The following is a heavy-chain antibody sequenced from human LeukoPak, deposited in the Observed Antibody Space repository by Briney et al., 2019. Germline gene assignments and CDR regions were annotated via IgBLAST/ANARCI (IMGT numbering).Heavy chain of an antibody. CDR2: ISAYNGNT. J-gene: IGHJ4*02. CDR3: ARVVDTAMVNYFPDY. Sequence: GASVKVSCKASGYTFTSYGISWVRQAPGQGLEWMGWISAYNGNTNYAQKLQGRVTMTTDTSTSTAYMELRSLRSDDTAVYYCARVVDTAMVNYFPDYWGQGTLVTVSS. D-gene: IGHD5-18*01. V-gene: IGHV1-18*01. CDR1: GYTFTSYG.